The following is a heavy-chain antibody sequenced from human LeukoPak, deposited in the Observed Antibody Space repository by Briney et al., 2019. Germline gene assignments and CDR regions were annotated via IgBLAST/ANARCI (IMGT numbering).Heavy chain of an antibody. V-gene: IGHV4-39*01. Sequence: SETLSLTCTVSGGSISSSSYYWGWIRQPPGKGLEWIGSIYYSGSTYYNPSLKSRVTISVDTSKNQFSLKLSSVTAADTAVYYGARQLGYCSSTSCYADNVDYWGQGTLVTVSS. CDR3: ARQLGYCSSTSCYADNVDY. CDR2: IYYSGST. D-gene: IGHD2-2*01. J-gene: IGHJ4*02. CDR1: GGSISSSSYY.